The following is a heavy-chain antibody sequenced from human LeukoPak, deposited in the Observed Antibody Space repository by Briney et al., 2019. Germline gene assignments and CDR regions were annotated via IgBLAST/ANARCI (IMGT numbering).Heavy chain of an antibody. CDR2: ISGSGGST. CDR1: GFTFSSYA. D-gene: IGHD3-3*01. Sequence: GGSLRLSCAASGFTFSSYAMSWVRQAPGKGLEWVSAISGSGGSTYYADSVKGRFTISRDNSKNTLYLQMNSLRAEDTAVYYCAKLEADFWSGYYVSESGHYYGMDVWGQGTTVTVSS. CDR3: AKLEADFWSGYYVSESGHYYGMDV. J-gene: IGHJ6*02. V-gene: IGHV3-23*01.